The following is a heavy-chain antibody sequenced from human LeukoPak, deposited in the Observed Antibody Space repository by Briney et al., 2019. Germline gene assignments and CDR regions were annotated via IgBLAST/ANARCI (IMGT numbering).Heavy chain of an antibody. CDR2: IFYSGST. CDR1: SGSISTSNYY. Sequence: SETLSLTCTVSSGSISTSNYYWGWVRQPPGKALEWIGNIFYSGSTYYSPSLKSRLSISVDTSKNQISLKLNSVTAADTALYYCARGRVGLTRCYFDYWGQGTLVIVSS. V-gene: IGHV4-39*07. CDR3: ARGRVGLTRCYFDY. D-gene: IGHD4/OR15-4a*01. J-gene: IGHJ4*02.